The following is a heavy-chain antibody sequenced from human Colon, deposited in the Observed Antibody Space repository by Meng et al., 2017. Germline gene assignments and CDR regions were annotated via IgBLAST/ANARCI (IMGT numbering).Heavy chain of an antibody. J-gene: IGHJ3*02. CDR3: ARGGQLASPTGYDAFDI. D-gene: IGHD6-13*01. V-gene: IGHV1-18*01. CDR2: ISAYNGNT. Sequence: ASVKVSCKASGYTFTSCTISWVRQAPGQGLEWMGWISAYNGNTNYAQKLQGRVTMTTDTSTSTAYMELRSLRSDDTAVYYCARGGQLASPTGYDAFDIWGQGTMVTVSS. CDR1: GYTFTSCT.